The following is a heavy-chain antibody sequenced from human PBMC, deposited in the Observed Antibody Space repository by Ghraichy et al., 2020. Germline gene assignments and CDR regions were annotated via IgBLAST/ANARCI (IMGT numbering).Heavy chain of an antibody. CDR3: AKEGGMFDYGDPLPDY. J-gene: IGHJ4*02. D-gene: IGHD4-17*01. V-gene: IGHV3-30*18. Sequence: GESLNISCAASGFTFSSYGMHWVRQAPGKELEWVAVISYDGSNKYYADSVKGRFTISRDNSKNTLYLQMNSLRAEDTAVYYCAKEGGMFDYGDPLPDYWGQGTLVTVSS. CDR1: GFTFSSYG. CDR2: ISYDGSNK.